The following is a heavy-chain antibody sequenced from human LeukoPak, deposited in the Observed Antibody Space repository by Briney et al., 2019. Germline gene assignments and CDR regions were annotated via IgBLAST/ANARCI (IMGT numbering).Heavy chain of an antibody. V-gene: IGHV1-18*01. Sequence: ASVKVSCKTSDYPFRIYGINWMRQAPGQGLEWMGWISVENGDTNFAQKFQDRVTMTTDTFTNTAYMELSGLRSDDTAVYYCARDGGKTDYYDSSGYYSAYWGQGTLVTVSS. J-gene: IGHJ4*02. CDR2: ISVENGDT. CDR1: DYPFRIYG. D-gene: IGHD3-22*01. CDR3: ARDGGKTDYYDSSGYYSAY.